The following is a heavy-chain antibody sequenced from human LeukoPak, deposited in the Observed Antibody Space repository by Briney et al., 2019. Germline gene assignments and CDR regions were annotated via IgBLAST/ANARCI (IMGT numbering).Heavy chain of an antibody. CDR2: IYYSGST. J-gene: IGHJ4*02. CDR1: GGSISSSSYY. Sequence: SETLSLTCTVSGGSISSSSYYWGWIRQPPGKGLEWIGSIYYSGSTYYNPSLKSRVTISVDTSKNQFSLKLSSVTAADTAVYYCATEDGSYSRSPGFDYWGQGTLVTLSS. D-gene: IGHD1-26*01. V-gene: IGHV4-39*02. CDR3: ATEDGSYSRSPGFDY.